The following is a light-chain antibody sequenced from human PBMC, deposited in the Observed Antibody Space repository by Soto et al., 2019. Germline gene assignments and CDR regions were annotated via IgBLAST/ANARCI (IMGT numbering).Light chain of an antibody. CDR1: QSLLHSNGYNY. J-gene: IGKJ3*01. Sequence: DIVMTQSPLSLPVTPGEPASISCRSSQSLLHSNGYNYLDWYLQKPGQSPQLLIYLGSNRASGVPDRFSGSGSGTDFTLKISRVEAEDVGVYYCMQALQTQGATFGPGTKVDIK. CDR2: LGS. V-gene: IGKV2-28*01. CDR3: MQALQTQGAT.